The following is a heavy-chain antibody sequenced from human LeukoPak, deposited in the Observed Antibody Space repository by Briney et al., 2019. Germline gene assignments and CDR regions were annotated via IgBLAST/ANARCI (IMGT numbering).Heavy chain of an antibody. J-gene: IGHJ5*02. CDR3: ARGSDYYGDYVPTPDNWFDP. Sequence: SQTLSLTCTVSGGSISSGGYYWSWIRQHPGKGLEWIGYIYYSGSTYYNPSLKSRVTISVDTSKNQFSLKLSSVTAADTAVYYCARGSDYYGDYVPTPDNWFDPWGQGTLVTVSS. V-gene: IGHV4-31*03. D-gene: IGHD4-17*01. CDR1: GGSISSGGYY. CDR2: IYYSGST.